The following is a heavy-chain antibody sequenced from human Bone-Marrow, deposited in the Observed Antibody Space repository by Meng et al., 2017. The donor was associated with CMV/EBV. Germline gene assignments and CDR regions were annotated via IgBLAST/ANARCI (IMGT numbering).Heavy chain of an antibody. D-gene: IGHD2-2*01. V-gene: IGHV3-74*01. CDR1: GFTFSSYW. Sequence: GESLKISCAASGFTFSSYWMHWVRQAPGKGLVWVSRINSDGSATSYADSVKGRSTISRDNAKNTLYLQMNSLRVEDTAVYYCARYCSSTSCLSLFDLWGRGTLVTVSS. CDR3: ARYCSSTSCLSLFDL. CDR2: INSDGSAT. J-gene: IGHJ2*01.